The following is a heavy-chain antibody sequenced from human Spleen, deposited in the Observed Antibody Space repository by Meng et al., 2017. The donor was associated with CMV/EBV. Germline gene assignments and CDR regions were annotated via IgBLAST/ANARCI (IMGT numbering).Heavy chain of an antibody. CDR1: GFTFSSYW. CDR3: ARGDAAAGTEKKWGFDC. Sequence: GESLKISCAASGFTFSSYWMSWVRQAPGKGLEWVANIKQDGSEKYYVDSVKGRFTISRDNAKNSLYLQMNSLRAGDTAVYYCARGDAAAGTEKKWGFDCWGQGTLVTVSS. V-gene: IGHV3-7*01. CDR2: IKQDGSEK. J-gene: IGHJ4*02. D-gene: IGHD6-13*01.